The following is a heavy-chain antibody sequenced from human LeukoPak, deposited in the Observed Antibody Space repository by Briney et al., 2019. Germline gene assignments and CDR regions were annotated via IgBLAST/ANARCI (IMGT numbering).Heavy chain of an antibody. Sequence: EASVKVSCKASGYTFTSYDINRVRQATGQGLEWMGWMNPNSGNTGYAQKFQGRVTMTRNTSISTAYMELSSLRSEDTAVYYCARGQVLLWFGETTYAFDIWGQGTMVTVSS. CDR1: GYTFTSYD. D-gene: IGHD3-10*01. CDR2: MNPNSGNT. J-gene: IGHJ3*02. V-gene: IGHV1-8*01. CDR3: ARGQVLLWFGETTYAFDI.